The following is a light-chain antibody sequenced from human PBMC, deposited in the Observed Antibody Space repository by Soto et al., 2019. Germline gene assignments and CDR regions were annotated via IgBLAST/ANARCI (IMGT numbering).Light chain of an antibody. V-gene: IGKV3-15*01. CDR1: QSVRDN. J-gene: IGKJ2*01. Sequence: EILLTQSPATLAVSPGEGATLSCRASQSVRDNLAWYQQKPGQAPRLLIYRASTRATGVPARFSGSGSGTEFTLTISSLQSEDVSVYFCQHYNFWPHTFGQGTDWR. CDR2: RAS. CDR3: QHYNFWPHT.